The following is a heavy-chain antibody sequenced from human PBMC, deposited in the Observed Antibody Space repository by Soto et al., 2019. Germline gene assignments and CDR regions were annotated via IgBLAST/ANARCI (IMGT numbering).Heavy chain of an antibody. V-gene: IGHV3-20*04. Sequence: GGSLRLSCAASGFTFDDYAMSWVRQVPGKGLEWVSGINWNGGSTAYPDSVKGRFTISRDNAKNSLYLQVNSLRAEDTALYYCARGTTSGWFFPFDYWGQGTLVTVSS. CDR2: INWNGGST. CDR1: GFTFDDYA. D-gene: IGHD6-19*01. CDR3: ARGTTSGWFFPFDY. J-gene: IGHJ4*02.